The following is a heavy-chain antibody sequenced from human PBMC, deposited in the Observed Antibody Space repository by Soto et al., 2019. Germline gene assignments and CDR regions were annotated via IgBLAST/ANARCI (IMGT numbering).Heavy chain of an antibody. CDR3: ARDLKKGYFDY. V-gene: IGHV4-59*01. Sequence: SETLSLTCTVSGGSISSYYWSWIRQPPGKGLEWTGYIYYSGSTNYNPSLKSRVTISVDTSKNQFSLKLSSVTAADTAVYYCARDLKKGYFDYWGQGTLVTVSS. J-gene: IGHJ4*02. CDR1: GGSISSYY. CDR2: IYYSGST.